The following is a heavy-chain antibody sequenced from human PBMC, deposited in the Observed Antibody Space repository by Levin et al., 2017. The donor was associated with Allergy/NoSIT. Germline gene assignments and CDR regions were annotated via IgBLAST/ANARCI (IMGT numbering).Heavy chain of an antibody. J-gene: IGHJ6*02. D-gene: IGHD3-10*01. Sequence: SETLSLTCTVSGDSMSRRDFYWSWIRHLPGKGLEWIGFIHHSGSAYYNPSLKSRLSMSLDTSKSQFSLRPTSVTAADTAVYYCARDECAWFGECYGMDVWGQGTTVIVSS. CDR3: ARDECAWFGECYGMDV. CDR1: GDSMSRRDFY. CDR2: IHHSGSA. V-gene: IGHV4-31*03.